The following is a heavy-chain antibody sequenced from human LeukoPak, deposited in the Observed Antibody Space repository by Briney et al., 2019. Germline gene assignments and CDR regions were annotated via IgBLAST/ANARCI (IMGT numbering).Heavy chain of an antibody. V-gene: IGHV3-48*03. CDR3: ARSARLMKGVVEVTALDD. Sequence: PGGSLRLSCAASGFTFCSYEMNGVRQAPGKGLEWIAYLSSSGSAFSYADSVKGRFTLARDNAKNSVYLEMNSLRADDTAVYYCARSARLMKGVVEVTALDDWGQGTLVTVSS. CDR2: LSSSGSAF. CDR1: GFTFCSYE. J-gene: IGHJ4*02. D-gene: IGHD2-21*01.